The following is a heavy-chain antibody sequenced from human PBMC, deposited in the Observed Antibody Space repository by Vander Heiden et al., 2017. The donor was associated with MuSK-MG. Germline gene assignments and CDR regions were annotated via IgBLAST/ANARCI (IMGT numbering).Heavy chain of an antibody. D-gene: IGHD3-16*02. Sequence: QLQLQESGPGLVKPSETLSLTCTVSGGSISSSSYYWGWIRQPPGKGLEWIGSIYYSGSTYYNPSLKSRVTIAVDTSKNQFSLKLSSVTAADTAVYYCARGARRRLRIRWGELSSPFDYWGQGTLVTVSS. J-gene: IGHJ4*02. CDR1: GGSISSSSYY. V-gene: IGHV4-39*01. CDR3: ARGARRRLRIRWGELSSPFDY. CDR2: IYYSGST.